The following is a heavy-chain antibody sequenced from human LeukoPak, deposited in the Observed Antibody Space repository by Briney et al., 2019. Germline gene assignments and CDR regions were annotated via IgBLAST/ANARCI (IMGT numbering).Heavy chain of an antibody. V-gene: IGHV4-59*01. D-gene: IGHD3-10*01. J-gene: IGHJ5*02. CDR1: GGSISSYH. CDR3: ARGRPNYYGSGSLLNWFDP. Sequence: SETLSLTCTVSGGSISSYHWSWIRQPPGKGLEWIGYIYYSGSTNYNPSLKSRVTISVDTSKNQFSLKLSSVTAADTAVYYCARGRPNYYGSGSLLNWFDPWGQGTLVTVSS. CDR2: IYYSGST.